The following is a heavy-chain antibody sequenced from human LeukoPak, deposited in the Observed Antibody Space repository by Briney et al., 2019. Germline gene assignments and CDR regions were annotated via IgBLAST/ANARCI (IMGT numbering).Heavy chain of an antibody. Sequence: PGGSLRLSCAASGFTFSSYSMNWVRQAPGKGLEWVSSISISSRYIYSADSVKGRFTISRDNAKNSLYLQMNSLRAEDTAVYYCARPPRGRFGERLGRMDVWGKGTTVTVSS. D-gene: IGHD3-10*01. CDR1: GFTFSSYS. CDR3: ARPPRGRFGERLGRMDV. V-gene: IGHV3-21*01. CDR2: ISISSRYI. J-gene: IGHJ6*03.